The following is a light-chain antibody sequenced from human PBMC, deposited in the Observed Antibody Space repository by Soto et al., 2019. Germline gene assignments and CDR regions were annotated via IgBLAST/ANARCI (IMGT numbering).Light chain of an antibody. CDR1: TSDVGGYNY. V-gene: IGLV2-8*01. J-gene: IGLJ2*01. Sequence: QSALTQPPSASGSPGQSVTISCTGTTSDVGGYNYVSWYQQHPGKAPKLMISEVSKRPSGVPDRFSGSKSGNTASLTVSGLQDEEEADYYCCSFAGNNNLVFGGGTKLTVL. CDR3: CSFAGNNNLV. CDR2: EVS.